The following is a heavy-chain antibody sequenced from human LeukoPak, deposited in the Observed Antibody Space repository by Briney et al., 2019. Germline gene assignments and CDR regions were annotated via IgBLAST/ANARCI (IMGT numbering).Heavy chain of an antibody. CDR2: INPNSGGT. V-gene: IGHV1-2*02. CDR1: EYTFTGYY. J-gene: IGHJ6*03. Sequence: ASVKVSCNASEYTFTGYYMHWVRQAPGQGLEWMGWINPNSGGTNYEQKFQGRVTMTRDTSISTAYMELSRLRSDDTAVYYCARVPDTRRDGYNWGYYYYMDVWGKGTTVTVSS. D-gene: IGHD5-24*01. CDR3: ARVPDTRRDGYNWGYYYYMDV.